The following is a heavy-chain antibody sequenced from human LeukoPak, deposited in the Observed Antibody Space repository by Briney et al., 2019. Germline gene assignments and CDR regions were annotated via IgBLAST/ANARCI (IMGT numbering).Heavy chain of an antibody. V-gene: IGHV4-59*13. D-gene: IGHD3-3*01. CDR2: IWYTGHS. CDR1: GGSMTNYY. Sequence: SETLSLTCTVSGGSMTNYYWHWIRQPPGKGLECIGQIWYTGHSDSNPSLKSRVSISVDTSKTQFSLEVTSVTAADTAVYFCARGRPDWVGSGYPLDFWGQGILVTISS. CDR3: ARGRPDWVGSGYPLDF. J-gene: IGHJ4*02.